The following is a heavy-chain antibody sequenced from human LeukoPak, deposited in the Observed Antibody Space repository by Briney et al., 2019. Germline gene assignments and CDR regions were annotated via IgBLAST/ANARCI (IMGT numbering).Heavy chain of an antibody. J-gene: IGHJ4*02. CDR3: ANYYDSSGYLL. Sequence: GGSLRLSCAASGFSFSNYWMTWVRQAPGKGLEWVANIKHDGSDKNYVDSVKGRFTISRDTAKNSLYLQMNSLRAEDTAVYYCANYYDSSGYLLWGQGTLVTVSS. V-gene: IGHV3-7*02. CDR1: GFSFSNYW. D-gene: IGHD3-22*01. CDR2: IKHDGSDK.